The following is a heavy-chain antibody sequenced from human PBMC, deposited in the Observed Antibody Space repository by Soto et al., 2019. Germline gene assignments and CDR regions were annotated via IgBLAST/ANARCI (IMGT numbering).Heavy chain of an antibody. D-gene: IGHD1-1*01. CDR3: AKSATGTYFDY. V-gene: IGHV3-23*01. Sequence: EVQLLESGGGLVQPGGSLRLSCAASGFTFSSYAMNWVRQAPGKGLEWVSVSSGSGGSTYYADSVKRRFTISRDNSKNPLSLQMNSLRADDTAVYYCAKSATGTYFDYCGQGTLVTVSS. CDR2: SSGSGGST. CDR1: GFTFSSYA. J-gene: IGHJ4*02.